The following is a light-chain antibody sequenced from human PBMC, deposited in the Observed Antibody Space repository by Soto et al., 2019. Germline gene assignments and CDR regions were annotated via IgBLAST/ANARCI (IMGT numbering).Light chain of an antibody. J-gene: IGKJ4*01. CDR1: PSVSSSF. CDR2: AAS. V-gene: IGKV3-20*01. Sequence: EIVLTQSPGTLSLSPGERTTLSCRASPSVSSSFLAWYQQKPGQAHRLLIYAASCSATGIPDRFSGSGSGTAFTLTISRLEPEDFAVYYCQQYGSSPGALTVGGGTKVEIK. CDR3: QQYGSSPGALT.